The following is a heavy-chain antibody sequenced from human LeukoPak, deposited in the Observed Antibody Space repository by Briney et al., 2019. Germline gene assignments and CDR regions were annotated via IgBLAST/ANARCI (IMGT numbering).Heavy chain of an antibody. D-gene: IGHD6-6*01. V-gene: IGHV3-11*01. CDR1: GGSISSSSYY. J-gene: IGHJ4*02. CDR2: ISSSGSTI. Sequence: LSLTCTVSGGSISSSSYYWGRIRQPPGKGLEWVSKISSSGSTINYADSVKGRFTISRDNAKNSLYLQTNSLRAEDTAVYYCARVLYLYGSSSARFDYWGQGTLVTVSS. CDR3: ARVLYLYGSSSARFDY.